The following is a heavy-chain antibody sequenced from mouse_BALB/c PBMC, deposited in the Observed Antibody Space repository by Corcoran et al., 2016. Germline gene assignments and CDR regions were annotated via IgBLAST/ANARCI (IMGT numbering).Heavy chain of an antibody. CDR3: ARSRQYGNYFAWFAY. CDR2: IDPENGNT. Sequence: EVQLQQSGAELVRPGALVKLSCKASGFNIKDYYMHWVKQRPEQGLEWIGWIDPENGNTIYDPKFQGKASLTADTSSNTAYLQLSSLTSEDTAVYYCARSRQYGNYFAWFAYWGQGTLVTVSA. D-gene: IGHD2-10*02. V-gene: IGHV14-1*02. CDR1: GFNIKDYY. J-gene: IGHJ3*01.